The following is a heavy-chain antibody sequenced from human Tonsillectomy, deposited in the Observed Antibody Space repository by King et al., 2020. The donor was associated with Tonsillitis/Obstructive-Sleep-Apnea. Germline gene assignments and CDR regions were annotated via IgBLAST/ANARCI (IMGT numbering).Heavy chain of an antibody. CDR2: INWHGGST. D-gene: IGHD1-26*01. CDR3: ARGGIYSSFGFDY. J-gene: IGHJ4*02. Sequence: VQLVESGGGVVRPGGSLRLSCEASGFTFDYYGMSWVRQAPGKGLECVSGINWHGGSTGFADSVKGRFTISRDNAKNSLYLQMNSLRAEDTALYYCARGGIYSSFGFDYWGQGTRVTVSS. V-gene: IGHV3-20*04. CDR1: GFTFDYYG.